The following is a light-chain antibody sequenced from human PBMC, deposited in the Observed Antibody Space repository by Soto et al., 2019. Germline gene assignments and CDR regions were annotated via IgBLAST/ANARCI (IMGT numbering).Light chain of an antibody. Sequence: SYELTQPPSLSVSPGQTASITCSGNKLGDKYVCWYQQKPGQSPMLVIYQDTKRPSGISERFSGSNSGNTATLTISGIQAMDEADYYCQTWDSNTGLFGGGTKVTVL. J-gene: IGLJ2*01. V-gene: IGLV3-1*01. CDR2: QDT. CDR3: QTWDSNTGL. CDR1: KLGDKY.